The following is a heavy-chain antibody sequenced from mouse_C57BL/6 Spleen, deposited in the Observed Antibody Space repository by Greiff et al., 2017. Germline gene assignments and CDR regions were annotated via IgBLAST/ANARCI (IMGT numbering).Heavy chain of an antibody. V-gene: IGHV5-17*01. CDR2: ISSGSGTI. CDR3: ARRGPPGAMDY. D-gene: IGHD6-1*01. J-gene: IGHJ4*01. Sequence: EVKLVESGGGLVKPGGSLKLSCAASGFTFSDYGMQWVSQAPEKGLEWVAYISSGSGTIYYADKVKGRFTISRDNAKNTLFLQTSSLRTEDTAMYYCARRGPPGAMDYRGQGTSVTVSS. CDR1: GFTFSDYG.